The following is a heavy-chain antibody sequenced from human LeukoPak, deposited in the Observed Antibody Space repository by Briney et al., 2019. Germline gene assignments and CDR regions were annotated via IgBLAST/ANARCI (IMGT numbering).Heavy chain of an antibody. D-gene: IGHD5-18*01. CDR2: ISHDGSNK. Sequence: PGGSLRLSCAASGFTFSSYAMHWVRQAPGKGLEWVAIISHDGSNKYYADSVKGRFTISRDNSKNTLYLQMNSLRAEDTAVYYCARGRGYSYGYFDYWGQGTLVTVSS. CDR3: ARGRGYSYGYFDY. CDR1: GFTFSSYA. J-gene: IGHJ4*02. V-gene: IGHV3-30*04.